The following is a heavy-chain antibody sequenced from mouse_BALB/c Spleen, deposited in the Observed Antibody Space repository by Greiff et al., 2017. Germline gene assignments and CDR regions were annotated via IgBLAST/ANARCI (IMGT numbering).Heavy chain of an antibody. Sequence: VQLQQSGPGLVKPSQSLSLTCSVTGYSITSGYYWNWIRQFPGNKLEWMGYISYDGSNNYNPSLKNRISITRDTSKNQFFLKLNSVTTEDTATYYCAITTVVANYAMDYWGQGTSVTVSS. CDR1: GYSITSGYY. V-gene: IGHV3-6*02. J-gene: IGHJ4*01. CDR2: ISYDGSN. D-gene: IGHD1-1*01. CDR3: AITTVVANYAMDY.